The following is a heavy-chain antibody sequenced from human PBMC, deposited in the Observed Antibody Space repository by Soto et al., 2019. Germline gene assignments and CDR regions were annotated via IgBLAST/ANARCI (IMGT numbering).Heavy chain of an antibody. CDR3: ARSGLPFDY. V-gene: IGHV3-64*01. D-gene: IGHD2-21*02. CDR1: GFTFSSYA. J-gene: IGHJ4*02. Sequence: EVQLVESGGGLVQPGGSLRLSCAASGFTFSSYAMHWVRQAAGKGLEYVSGISRNGGSTYYANSVKGRFTISRDNSKSTLYLQVGSLRAEDMPVYYCARSGLPFDYWGQGTLVTVSS. CDR2: ISRNGGST.